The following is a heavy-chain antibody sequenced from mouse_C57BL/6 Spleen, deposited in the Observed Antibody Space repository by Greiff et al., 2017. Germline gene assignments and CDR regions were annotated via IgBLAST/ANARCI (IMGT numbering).Heavy chain of an antibody. D-gene: IGHD1-1*01. CDR2: IDPSDSYT. Sequence: VQLQQPGAELVMPGASVKLSCKASGYTFTSYWMHWVKQRPGQGLEWIGEIDPSDSYTNYNQKFKGKSTLTVDKSSSTAYMQLSSLTSEDSAVYYCARKYDYYGSSYGFAYWGQGTLVTVSA. CDR3: ARKYDYYGSSYGFAY. CDR1: GYTFTSYW. V-gene: IGHV1-69*01. J-gene: IGHJ3*01.